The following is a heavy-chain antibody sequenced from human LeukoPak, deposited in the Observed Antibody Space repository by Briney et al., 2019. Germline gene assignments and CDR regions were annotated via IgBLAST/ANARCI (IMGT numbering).Heavy chain of an antibody. CDR3: TRLPPLKAFFGF. V-gene: IGHV4-59*13. Sequence: SETLSLSCSVSGASITSYYWTWIRQFPGKGLEWIGYVYHTGSTNYNPSLRSRVTISIDTSKSQFSLNLNSVTAADTAIYYCTRLPPLKAFFGFWGPGILVSVSS. J-gene: IGHJ4*02. CDR1: GASITSYY. CDR2: VYHTGST.